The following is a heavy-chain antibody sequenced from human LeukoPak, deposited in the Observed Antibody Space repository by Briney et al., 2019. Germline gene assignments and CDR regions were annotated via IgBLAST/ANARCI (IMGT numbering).Heavy chain of an antibody. CDR2: IKQDGSET. Sequence: GGSLRLSCAASGFTLISYWMSWVRQAPGKGLEWVANIKQDGSETYYVDSVKGRFTISRDNAKNLLYLEMNSLRAEDTALYYCARVDGSSSCPDYWGQGTLVTVSS. D-gene: IGHD6-13*01. CDR3: ARVDGSSSCPDY. V-gene: IGHV3-7*01. CDR1: GFTLISYW. J-gene: IGHJ4*02.